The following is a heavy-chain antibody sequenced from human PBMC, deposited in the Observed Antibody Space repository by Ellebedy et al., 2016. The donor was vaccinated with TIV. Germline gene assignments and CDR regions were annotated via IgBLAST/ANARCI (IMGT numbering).Heavy chain of an antibody. CDR1: GGSISSSSYY. J-gene: IGHJ6*02. Sequence: MPSETLSLTCTVSGGSISSSSYYWGWIRQPPGKGLEWIGSIYYRGSTYYNPSLKSRVTISVDTSKNQCSLKLSSVTAADTAVYYCASGVYYYYGMDVWGQGTTVTVSS. CDR2: IYYRGST. CDR3: ASGVYYYYGMDV. V-gene: IGHV4-39*01.